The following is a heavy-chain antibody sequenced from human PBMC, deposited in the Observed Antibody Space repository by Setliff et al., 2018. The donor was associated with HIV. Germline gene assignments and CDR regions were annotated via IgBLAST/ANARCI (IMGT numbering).Heavy chain of an antibody. D-gene: IGHD2-8*01. CDR2: IKQDGSEK. V-gene: IGHV3-7*01. CDR3: AREWNGGYDY. J-gene: IGHJ4*02. CDR1: GFTFSSYW. Sequence: GESLKISCAASGFTFSSYWMSWVRQAPGKGLEWVANIKQDGSEKYYVDSVKGRFTISRDNAKNSLYLQMNSLRAEDTAVYYCAREWNGGYDYWGQGTLVTAPQ.